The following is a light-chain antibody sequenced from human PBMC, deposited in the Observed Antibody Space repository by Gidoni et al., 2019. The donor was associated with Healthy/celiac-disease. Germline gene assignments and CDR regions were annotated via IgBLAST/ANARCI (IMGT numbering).Light chain of an antibody. CDR2: RNN. CDR3: AAWDDSLSAF. J-gene: IGLJ2*01. CDR1: SSNIGSNY. Sequence: QSVLTQPPSASGTPGQRVTISCSGSSSNIGSNYVYWYQQLPGTAPKLLIYRNNPRPSGVPDRFSGSKSGTSASLAISGLRSEDEADYYCAAWDDSLSAFFGGGTKLTVL. V-gene: IGLV1-47*01.